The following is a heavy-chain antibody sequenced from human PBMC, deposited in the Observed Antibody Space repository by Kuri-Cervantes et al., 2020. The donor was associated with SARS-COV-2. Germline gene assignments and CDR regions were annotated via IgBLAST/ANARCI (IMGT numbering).Heavy chain of an antibody. D-gene: IGHD3-3*01. CDR2: IFYNGDT. CDR1: GGSINSDDYY. Sequence: SETLSLTCTVSGGSINSDDYYWTWIRQHPSKGLEWIGYIFYNGDTLYNPSLKSRVAISLDTSKTQFSLRLTSVTAADTVVYYCARQFASYDFWSGYWFDYWGQGTLVTVSS. CDR3: ARQFASYDFWSGYWFDY. V-gene: IGHV4-31*03. J-gene: IGHJ4*02.